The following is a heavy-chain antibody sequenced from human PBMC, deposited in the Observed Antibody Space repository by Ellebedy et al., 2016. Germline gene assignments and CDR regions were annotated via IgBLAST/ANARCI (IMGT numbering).Heavy chain of an antibody. Sequence: GGSLRLSCAASGFTFSNAWMSWVRQAPGKGLEWVSAISGSGGSTYYADSVKGRFTISRDNSKNTLYLQMNSLRAEDTAVYYCAKDPPFNGRGYEDYFDYWGQGTLVTVSS. CDR2: ISGSGGST. CDR1: GFTFSNAW. V-gene: IGHV3-23*01. D-gene: IGHD1-26*01. CDR3: AKDPPFNGRGYEDYFDY. J-gene: IGHJ4*02.